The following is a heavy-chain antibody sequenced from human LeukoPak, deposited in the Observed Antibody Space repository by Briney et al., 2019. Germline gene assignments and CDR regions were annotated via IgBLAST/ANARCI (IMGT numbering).Heavy chain of an antibody. Sequence: PGGSLRLSCAASGFTFSKYWMSWVRQAPGKGLEWVANIKQDGSEQYYVDSVKGRFTISRDNAKNSLYLQMNSLRAEDTAVYYCARDMPITXFGQDYYYYYYMDVWGKGTTVTVSS. CDR1: GFTFSKYW. D-gene: IGHD3-3*01. CDR2: IKQDGSEQ. CDR3: ARDMPITXFGQDYYYYYYMDV. V-gene: IGHV3-7*01. J-gene: IGHJ6*03.